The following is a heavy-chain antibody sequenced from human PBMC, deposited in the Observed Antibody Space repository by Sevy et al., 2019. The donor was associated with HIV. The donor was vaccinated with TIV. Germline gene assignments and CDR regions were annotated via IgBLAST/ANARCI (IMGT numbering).Heavy chain of an antibody. CDR2: ISGNGFRT. CDR3: AKEGYCSSTSCYVYYYYGMDV. CDR1: GFTFSSYA. J-gene: IGHJ6*02. V-gene: IGHV3-23*01. D-gene: IGHD2-2*01. Sequence: GGSLRLSCAASGFTFSSYAMSWVRQAPGKGLEWVSAISGNGFRTYYADSVKGRFTLSRDNSKNTLYMEMNSLRVEDTAVYYCAKEGYCSSTSCYVYYYYGMDVWGQGTTVIVSS.